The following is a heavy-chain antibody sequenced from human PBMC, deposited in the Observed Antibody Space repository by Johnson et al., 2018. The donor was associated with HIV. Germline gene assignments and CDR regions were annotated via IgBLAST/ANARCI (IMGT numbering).Heavy chain of an antibody. CDR2: IFSVGNT. CDR3: VCLRVSLSAFDI. CDR1: GITVNTNY. D-gene: IGHD2-21*01. V-gene: IGHV3-66*01. Sequence: VQLVESGGGLVQSGGSLRLSCAASGITVNTNYMSWVRRAPGKGLEWVSVIFSVGNTYYADSVKGRFTISRDNAKNSLYLQMNSLRAEDTAVYYCVCLRVSLSAFDIWGQGTMVTVSS. J-gene: IGHJ3*02.